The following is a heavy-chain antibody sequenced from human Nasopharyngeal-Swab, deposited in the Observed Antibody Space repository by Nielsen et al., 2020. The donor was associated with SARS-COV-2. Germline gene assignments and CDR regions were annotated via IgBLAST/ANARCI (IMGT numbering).Heavy chain of an antibody. CDR3: ARDLWRGYCSSTSCYEGDFDY. Sequence: GESLKISCAASGFTFSSYWMSWVRQAPGKGLEWVANIKQDGSEKYYVDSVKGRFTISRDNAKNSLYLQMNSLRAEDTAVYYCARDLWRGYCSSTSCYEGDFDYWGQGTLVTVSS. CDR1: GFTFSSYW. D-gene: IGHD2-2*01. J-gene: IGHJ4*02. CDR2: IKQDGSEK. V-gene: IGHV3-7*01.